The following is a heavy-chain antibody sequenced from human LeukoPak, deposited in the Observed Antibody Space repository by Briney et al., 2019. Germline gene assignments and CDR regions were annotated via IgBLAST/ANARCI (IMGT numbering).Heavy chain of an antibody. CDR3: ARSRSGYSWD. J-gene: IGHJ4*02. CDR2: IYYSGST. Sequence: PSETLSLTCTVSGDSISSYYWSWIRQPPGKGLEWIGYIYYSGSTNYNSSLKSRVTISVDTSKNQFSLQLSSVTAADTAVYYCARSRSGYSWDWGQGTLVTVSS. D-gene: IGHD5-18*01. CDR1: GDSISSYY. V-gene: IGHV4-59*01.